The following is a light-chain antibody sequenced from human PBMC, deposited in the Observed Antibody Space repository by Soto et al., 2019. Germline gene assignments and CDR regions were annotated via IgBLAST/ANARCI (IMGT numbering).Light chain of an antibody. J-gene: IGKJ1*01. CDR1: QSVRNY. CDR2: DAS. V-gene: IGKV3-11*01. CDR3: QQRNNWPPDIT. Sequence: EVVLTQSPATLSLSPGESATLSCRASQSVRNYLAWYQQKPGQAPRLLIYDASNRAAGIPARFTGSGSGTDFTLTISSLEPEDFALYFCQQRNNWPPDITFGPGTKVDIK.